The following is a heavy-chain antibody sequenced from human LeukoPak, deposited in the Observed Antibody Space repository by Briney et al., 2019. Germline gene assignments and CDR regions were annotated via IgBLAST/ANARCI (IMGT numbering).Heavy chain of an antibody. V-gene: IGHV3-66*01. Sequence: PGGSLRLSCAASGFSVNGNYMSWVRQAPGKGLEWVSVIYSGGSTYYADSVKGRFTISRDNSKNTLYLHMNSLRAEDTAVYYCARLWYPYYYYGMDVWGQGTTATVSS. CDR3: ARLWYPYYYYGMDV. CDR2: IYSGGST. J-gene: IGHJ6*02. D-gene: IGHD2-21*01. CDR1: GFSVNGNY.